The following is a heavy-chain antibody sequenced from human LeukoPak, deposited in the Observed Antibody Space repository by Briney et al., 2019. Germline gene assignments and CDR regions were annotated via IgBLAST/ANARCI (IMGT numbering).Heavy chain of an antibody. CDR3: ARPAYSYPLAFGFFDY. CDR2: INHSGST. CDR1: GGSFSGYY. J-gene: IGHJ4*02. Sequence: SSETLSLTCAVYGGSFSGYYWSWIRQPPGKGLEWIGEINHSGSTNYNPSLKSRVTISVDTSKNEFSLKLDSVTAADTAVYYCARPAYSYPLAFGFFDYWGQGALVTVSS. V-gene: IGHV4-34*01. D-gene: IGHD5-18*01.